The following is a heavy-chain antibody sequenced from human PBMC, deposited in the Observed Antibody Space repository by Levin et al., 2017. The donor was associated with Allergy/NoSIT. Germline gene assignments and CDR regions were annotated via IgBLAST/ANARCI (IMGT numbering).Heavy chain of an antibody. CDR2: IYSGGST. J-gene: IGHJ3*02. V-gene: IGHV3-53*01. CDR3: ARESTGDYYDSSGYYDGGAFDI. CDR1: GFTVSSNY. Sequence: PGESLKISCAASGFTVSSNYMSWVRQAPGKGLEWVSVIYSGGSTYYADSVKGRFTISRDNSKNTLYLQMNSLRAEDTAVYYCARESTGDYYDSSGYYDGGAFDIWGQGTMVTVSS. D-gene: IGHD3-22*01.